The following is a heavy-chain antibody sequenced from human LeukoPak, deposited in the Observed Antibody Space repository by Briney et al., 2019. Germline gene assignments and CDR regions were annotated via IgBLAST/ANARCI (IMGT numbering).Heavy chain of an antibody. CDR1: GFTFSSYA. D-gene: IGHD2-21*01. CDR3: AKCGGDGYGSPIN. CDR2: ISGSGGST. J-gene: IGHJ4*02. V-gene: IGHV3-23*01. Sequence: GALRLSCAASGFTFSSYAMSWVRQAPGKGLEWVSAISGSGGSTYYADSVKGRFTISRDNSKNTLYLQMNSLRAEDTAVYYCAKCGGDGYGSPINWGQGTLVTVS.